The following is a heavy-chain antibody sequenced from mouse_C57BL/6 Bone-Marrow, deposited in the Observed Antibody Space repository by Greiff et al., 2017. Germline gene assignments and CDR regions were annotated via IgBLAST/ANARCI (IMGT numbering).Heavy chain of an antibody. CDR1: GYTFTDYY. D-gene: IGHD1-1*02. J-gene: IGHJ4*01. CDR2: INPYNGGT. Sequence: VQLQQSGPVLVKPGASVKMSCKASGYTFTDYYMNWVKQSHGKSLEWIGVINPYNGGTSYNQKFKGKATLTVDKSSSTAYMELNSLTSEDSAVYYCGRGWYRLSMDYWGQGTSVTVSS. V-gene: IGHV1-19*01. CDR3: GRGWYRLSMDY.